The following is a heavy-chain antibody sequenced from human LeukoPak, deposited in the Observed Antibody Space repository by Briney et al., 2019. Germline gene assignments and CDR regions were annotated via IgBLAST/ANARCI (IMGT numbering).Heavy chain of an antibody. CDR2: LNPNTGGT. Sequence: ASVKVSCKASGYTFTDYYMHWVRQAPGQGLDWMGRLNPNTGGTNLPQKFQGRVTMTRDTSITTAYMELSRLTSDDTAVYYCAREDDSRRAWGQGTLVTVSS. CDR3: AREDDSRRA. J-gene: IGHJ5*02. V-gene: IGHV1-2*06. D-gene: IGHD1-1*01. CDR1: GYTFTDYY.